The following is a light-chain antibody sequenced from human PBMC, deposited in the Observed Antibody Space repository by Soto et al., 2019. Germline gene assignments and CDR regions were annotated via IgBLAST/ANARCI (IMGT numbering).Light chain of an antibody. CDR3: QQRSDWPST. CDR2: DAS. V-gene: IGKV3-11*01. CDR1: QSVSSY. Sequence: EIVLTQSPATLSLSPGERATLSCRASQSVSSYLAWYQQKPGQAPRLLIYDASNRATGIPARFSGSGSGTDFTLTISSLEDDDFAVYYCQQRSDWPSTFGGGTKVQIK. J-gene: IGKJ4*01.